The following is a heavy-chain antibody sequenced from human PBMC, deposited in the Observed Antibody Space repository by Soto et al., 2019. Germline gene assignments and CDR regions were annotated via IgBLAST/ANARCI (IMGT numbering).Heavy chain of an antibody. Sequence: QVTLKESGPVLLRLTETLTLTCTVSGFSLSDSRLGVAWFRQPPVKALEQVAHIYLDDARSYTPSLRSRLTISKDPSTSQVVITLTNVDPADTATYYCVRIDVTRDWLYTYFDHWGR. J-gene: IGHJ2*01. CDR3: VRIDVTRDWLYTYFDH. V-gene: IGHV2-26*01. D-gene: IGHD3-10*01. CDR1: GFSLSDSRLG. CDR2: IYLDDAR.